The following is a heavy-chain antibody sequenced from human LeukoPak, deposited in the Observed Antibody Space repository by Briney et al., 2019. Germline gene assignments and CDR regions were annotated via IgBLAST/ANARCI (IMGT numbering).Heavy chain of an antibody. J-gene: IGHJ5*02. D-gene: IGHD3-16*02. CDR2: INPNSGGT. CDR3: ARVPGDYVRGSYRLSFDP. CDR1: GYTFTGYY. Sequence: PRASVKVSCKASGYTFTGYYMHWVRQAPGQGLEWMGWINPNSGGTNYAQKFQGRVTMTRDTSISTAYMELSRLRSDDTAVYYCARVPGDYVRGSYRLSFDPWGQGTLVTVSS. V-gene: IGHV1-2*02.